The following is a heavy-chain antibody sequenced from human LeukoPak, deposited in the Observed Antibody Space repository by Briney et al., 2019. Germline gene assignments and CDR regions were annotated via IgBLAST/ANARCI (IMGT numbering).Heavy chain of an antibody. CDR3: ARGWYCSSTSCYFDAFDI. Sequence: SVKVSCKASGGTFSSYAISWVRQAPGQGLEWMGGIIPIFGTANYAQKFQGRVTITEDESTSTAYMELSSLRSEDTAVYYCARGWYCSSTSCYFDAFDIWGQGTMVTVSS. CDR2: IIPIFGTA. CDR1: GGTFSSYA. V-gene: IGHV1-69*13. D-gene: IGHD2-2*01. J-gene: IGHJ3*02.